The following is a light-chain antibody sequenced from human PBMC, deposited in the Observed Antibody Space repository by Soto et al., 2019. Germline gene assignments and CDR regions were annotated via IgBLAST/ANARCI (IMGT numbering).Light chain of an antibody. CDR1: QSVSSSY. J-gene: IGKJ5*01. Sequence: ETLLTQSPGTPSLSPGEGATLSCRASQSVSSSYIAWYQQRPGQTPSLLIYGASTRATGIPDRFSGSGSGTHFTLTISRLEPGDFAVYYCQHFGGTTFTFGQGTRLEI. CDR2: GAS. V-gene: IGKV3-20*01. CDR3: QHFGGTTFT.